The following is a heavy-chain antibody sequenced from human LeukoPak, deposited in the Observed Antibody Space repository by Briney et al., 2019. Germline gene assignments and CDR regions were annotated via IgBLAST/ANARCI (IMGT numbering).Heavy chain of an antibody. D-gene: IGHD3-10*02. CDR2: IRSKALYGTS. V-gene: IGHV3-49*04. J-gene: IGHJ4*02. CDR1: GFRVGGYA. Sequence: GGSLRLSCSGSGFRVGGYALSWGRQAPGKGLEWVGFIRSKALYGTSEYAASVEGRLAISRDGSNNIVYLQMNSLKTEDTAVYFCVRESVRDYYFDFWGQGTLVTVSS. CDR3: VRESVRDYYFDF.